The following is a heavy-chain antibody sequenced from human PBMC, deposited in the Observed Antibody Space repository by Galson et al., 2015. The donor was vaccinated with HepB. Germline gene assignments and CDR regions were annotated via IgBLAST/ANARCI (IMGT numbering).Heavy chain of an antibody. CDR3: AQEMYDSSGGYLDF. V-gene: IGHV3-30*18. J-gene: IGHJ4*02. CDR1: GFTFSSYG. D-gene: IGHD3-22*01. Sequence: SLRLSCAASGFTFSSYGMHWVRQAPGKGLEWVAVISYDGTNQYYADSVKGRLTISRDNSKNTLYLQMNSLRPGDTAVYYCAQEMYDSSGGYLDFWGQGTLVTVSS. CDR2: ISYDGTNQ.